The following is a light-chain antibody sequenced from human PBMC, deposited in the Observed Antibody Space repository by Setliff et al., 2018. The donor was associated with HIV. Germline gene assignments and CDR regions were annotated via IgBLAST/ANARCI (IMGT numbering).Light chain of an antibody. V-gene: IGLV2-14*01. CDR1: SSDVGAYNF. CDR3: SSYAITNTLP. J-gene: IGLJ1*01. Sequence: QSALAQPASVSGSPGQSITISCTATSSDVGAYNFVSWYQQHPGKAPKLMIYEVKNRPSGVSNRFSGSKSGNTASLTISGLQAEDEADYYCSSYAITNTLPFGTGTKV. CDR2: EVK.